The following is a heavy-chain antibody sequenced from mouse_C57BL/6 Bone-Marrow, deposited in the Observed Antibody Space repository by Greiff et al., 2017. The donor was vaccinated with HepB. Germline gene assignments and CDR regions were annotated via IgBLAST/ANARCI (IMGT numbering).Heavy chain of an antibody. CDR1: GYTFTSYW. D-gene: IGHD1-3*01. Sequence: QVQLQQPGAELVRPGSSVKLSCKASGYTFTSYWMDWVKQRPGQGLEWIGNIYPSDSETHYNQKFKDKATLTVAKSSSTAYMQLSSLTSEDSAVYYSALKGAMGYWGQGTSVTVSS. V-gene: IGHV1-61*01. CDR3: ALKGAMGY. CDR2: IYPSDSET. J-gene: IGHJ4*01.